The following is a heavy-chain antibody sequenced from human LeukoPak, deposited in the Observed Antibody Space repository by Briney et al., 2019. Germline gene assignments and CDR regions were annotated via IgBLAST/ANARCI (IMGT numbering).Heavy chain of an antibody. Sequence: SQTLSLTCTVSGGSISSGSYYWSWIRQPAGKGLEWIGRIYTSGGTNYNPSLKSRVTISVDTSKNQFSLKLSSVTAADTAVYYCARDSSSWFTSWGNWFDPWGQGTLVTVSS. CDR2: IYTSGGT. CDR3: ARDSSSWFTSWGNWFDP. D-gene: IGHD6-13*01. V-gene: IGHV4-61*02. CDR1: GGSISSGSYY. J-gene: IGHJ5*02.